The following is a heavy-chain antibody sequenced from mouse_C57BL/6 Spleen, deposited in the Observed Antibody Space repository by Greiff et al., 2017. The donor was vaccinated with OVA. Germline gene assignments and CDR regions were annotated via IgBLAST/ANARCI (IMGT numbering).Heavy chain of an antibody. CDR1: GYTFTSYW. D-gene: IGHD1-1*01. CDR2: IDPSDSYT. Sequence: VQLQQPGAELVKPGASVKLSCKASGYTFTSYWMQWVKQRPGQGLEWIGEIDPSDSYTNYNQKFKGKATLTVDTSSSTAYMQLSSLTSEDSAVYYCARRPCFTTVEGYYFDYWGQGTTLTVSS. CDR3: ARRPCFTTVEGYYFDY. V-gene: IGHV1-50*01. J-gene: IGHJ2*01.